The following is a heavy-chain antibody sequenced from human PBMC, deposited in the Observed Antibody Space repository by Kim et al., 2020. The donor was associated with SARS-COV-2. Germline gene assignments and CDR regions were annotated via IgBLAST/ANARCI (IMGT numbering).Heavy chain of an antibody. Sequence: SETLSLTCAVYGGPFSGYYWSWIRQPPGKGLEWIGEINHSGSTNYNPSLKSRVTISVDTSKNQFSLKLSSVTAADTAVYYCARGSGSNFGVVTIDYWGQGTLVTVSS. D-gene: IGHD3-3*01. CDR1: GGPFSGYY. V-gene: IGHV4-34*01. CDR3: ARGSGSNFGVVTIDY. CDR2: INHSGST. J-gene: IGHJ4*02.